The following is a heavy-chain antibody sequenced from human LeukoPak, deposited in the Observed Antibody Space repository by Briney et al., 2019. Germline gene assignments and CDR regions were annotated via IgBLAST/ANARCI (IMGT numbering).Heavy chain of an antibody. V-gene: IGHV3-23*01. CDR3: ARGFSSGYDLWYFDY. J-gene: IGHJ4*02. D-gene: IGHD5-12*01. Sequence: QTGGSLRLSCAASGFTFSSYGMSWVRQAPGRGLEWVSAISGSGGSTYYADSVKGRFTISRDNSKNTLYVQMNSLRAEDTAVYYCARGFSSGYDLWYFDYWGQGTLVTVSS. CDR2: ISGSGGST. CDR1: GFTFSSYG.